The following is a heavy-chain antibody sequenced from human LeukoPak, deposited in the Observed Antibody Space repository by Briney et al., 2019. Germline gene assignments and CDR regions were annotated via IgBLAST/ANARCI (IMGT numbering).Heavy chain of an antibody. CDR1: GGSISSYY. J-gene: IGHJ4*02. V-gene: IGHV4-59*01. D-gene: IGHD2-8*01. Sequence: PSETLSLTCTDSGGSISSYYWSWIRQPPGKGLEWIGYIYYSGSTNYNPSLKSRVTISVDTSKNQFSLKLSSVTAADTAVYYCAREGMAVPAFFEYWGQGTLVTVSS. CDR2: IYYSGST. CDR3: AREGMAVPAFFEY.